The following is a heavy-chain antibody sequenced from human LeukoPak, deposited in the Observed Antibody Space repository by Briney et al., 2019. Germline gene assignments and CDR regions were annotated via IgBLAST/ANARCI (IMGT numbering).Heavy chain of an antibody. D-gene: IGHD3-22*01. CDR2: IIPIFGTA. V-gene: IGHV1-69*06. CDR3: AREGYYYDSSGYYDLGYFDY. J-gene: IGHJ4*02. Sequence: ASVKVSCKASGGTFSSYAISWVRQAPGQGLEWMGGIIPIFGTANYAQKFQGRVTTTADKSTSTAYMELSSLRSEDTAVYYCAREGYYYDSSGYYDLGYFDYWGQGTLVTVSS. CDR1: GGTFSSYA.